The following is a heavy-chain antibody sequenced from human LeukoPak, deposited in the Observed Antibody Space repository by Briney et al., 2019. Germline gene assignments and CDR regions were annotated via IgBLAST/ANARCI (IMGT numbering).Heavy chain of an antibody. CDR1: GFTFSSYG. CDR3: TRYNNDHFDY. J-gene: IGHJ4*02. V-gene: IGHV3-33*01. CDR2: IAYDGSRA. D-gene: IGHD1-14*01. Sequence: GGSLRLSCAASGFTFSSYGMHWVRQAPGKGLEWVAVIAYDGSRAFYADSVKGRFTISRDNSKNTMSVQMDDLRAEDTADYYCTRYNNDHFDYWGQGTLVTVSS.